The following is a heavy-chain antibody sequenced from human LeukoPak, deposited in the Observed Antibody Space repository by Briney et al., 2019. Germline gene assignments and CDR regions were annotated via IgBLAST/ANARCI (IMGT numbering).Heavy chain of an antibody. J-gene: IGHJ4*02. CDR1: GFTFSSYG. V-gene: IGHV3-30*18. CDR3: AKEDGYSGYDPLDY. D-gene: IGHD5-12*01. Sequence: GRSLRLSCAASGFTFSSYGMHWVRQAPGKGLEWVAVISYDGSNKYYADSVKGRFTISRDNSKNTLYLQMNSLRAEDTAVYYCAKEDGYSGYDPLDYWGQGTLVTVSS. CDR2: ISYDGSNK.